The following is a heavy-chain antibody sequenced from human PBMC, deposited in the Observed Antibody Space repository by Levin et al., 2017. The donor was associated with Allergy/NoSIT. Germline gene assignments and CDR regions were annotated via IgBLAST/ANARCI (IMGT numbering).Heavy chain of an antibody. V-gene: IGHV1-8*01. CDR2: MNPNSGNT. Sequence: GESLKISCKASGYTFTSYDINWVRQATGQGLEWMGWMNPNSGNTGYAQKFQGRVTMTRNTSISTAYMELSSLRSEDTAVYYCARGLLVPRGGVLFWGQGTLVTVSS. J-gene: IGHJ4*02. CDR1: GYTFTSYD. D-gene: IGHD3-10*01. CDR3: ARGLLVPRGGVLF.